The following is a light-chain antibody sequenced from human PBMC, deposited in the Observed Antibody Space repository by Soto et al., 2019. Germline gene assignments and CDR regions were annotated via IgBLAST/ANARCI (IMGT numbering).Light chain of an antibody. CDR3: QQYNNWWT. V-gene: IGKV3-15*01. Sequence: EIVMTQSPATLSVSPGERATLSCRASQSVSSNLAWYQQKPGQAPRLLIYGASTRATGIPARFSGSGSGTEFTLTISILHSEDFAVYYWQQYNNWWTFGQGTKVEIK. CDR2: GAS. J-gene: IGKJ1*01. CDR1: QSVSSN.